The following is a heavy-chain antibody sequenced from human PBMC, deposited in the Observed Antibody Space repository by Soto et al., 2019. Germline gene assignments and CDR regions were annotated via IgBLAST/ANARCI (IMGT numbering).Heavy chain of an antibody. D-gene: IGHD6-13*01. V-gene: IGHV1-46*01. CDR3: ARDQTGQQQLEAYYYYGMDV. CDR1: GYTFTSYY. Sequence: QVQLVQSGAEVKKPGASVKVSCKASGYTFTSYYMHWVRQAPGQGLEWMGIINPSGGSTSYAQKFQGRVTMTRDTSTSTVYMELSSLRSEDTAVYYCARDQTGQQQLEAYYYYGMDVWGQGTTVTVSS. CDR2: INPSGGST. J-gene: IGHJ6*02.